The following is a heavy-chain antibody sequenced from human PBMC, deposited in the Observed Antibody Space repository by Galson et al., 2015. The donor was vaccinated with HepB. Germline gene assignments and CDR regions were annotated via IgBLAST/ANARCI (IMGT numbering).Heavy chain of an antibody. CDR1: GYTFTGSY. Sequence: SVKVSCKASGYTFTGSYMHWVRQVPGQGLEWMGRVNPNSGGTDYSQKLQGRVTMTTDTSIGTAYMDLSRLTFDDTAVYYCARWSYYLDVWGKGTTVTVSS. J-gene: IGHJ6*03. V-gene: IGHV1-2*06. CDR3: ARWSYYLDV. CDR2: VNPNSGGT.